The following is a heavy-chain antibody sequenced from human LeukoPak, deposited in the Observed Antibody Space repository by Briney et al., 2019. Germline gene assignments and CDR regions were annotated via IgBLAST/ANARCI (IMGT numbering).Heavy chain of an antibody. Sequence: ASVRVSCKASGYTFTSYGISWVRQAPGQGLEWMGWISAYNGNTNYAQKLQGRVTMTTDTSTSTAYMELRSLRSDDTAVYYCARGVVVVPAASEKGYYYYYMDVWGKGTTVTVSS. CDR3: ARGVVVVPAASEKGYYYYYMDV. CDR1: GYTFTSYG. D-gene: IGHD2-2*01. CDR2: ISAYNGNT. V-gene: IGHV1-18*01. J-gene: IGHJ6*03.